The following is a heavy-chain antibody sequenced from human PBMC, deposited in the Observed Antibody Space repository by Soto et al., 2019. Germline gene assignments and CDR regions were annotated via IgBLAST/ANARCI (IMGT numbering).Heavy chain of an antibody. CDR3: AKGDYYSGMDV. CDR1: GFTFSSYA. Sequence: EVQLLESGGGLVQPGGSLRLSCAASGFTFSSYAMSWVRQAPGKGLEWVSDISGTGGTTYYADSVKGRFTISRDNSKHTRSLQMNSLRADDTALYYCAKGDYYSGMDVWGQGTTVTVSS. J-gene: IGHJ6*02. CDR2: ISGTGGTT. V-gene: IGHV3-23*01.